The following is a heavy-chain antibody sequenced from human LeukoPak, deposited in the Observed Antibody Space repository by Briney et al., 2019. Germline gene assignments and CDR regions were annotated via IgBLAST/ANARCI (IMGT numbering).Heavy chain of an antibody. CDR1: GFTFSNYW. D-gene: IGHD3-22*01. CDR2: IEGDGSST. CDR3: ARDPSYSSGYFDY. J-gene: IGHJ4*02. V-gene: IGHV3-74*01. Sequence: GGSLRLSCVASGFTFSNYWMHWVRRVPGKGLVWVSRIEGDGSSTNYADSVKGRFSISRDNAKNKLYLQMNSLGAEDTAVYYCARDPSYSSGYFDYWGQGTLVTVSS.